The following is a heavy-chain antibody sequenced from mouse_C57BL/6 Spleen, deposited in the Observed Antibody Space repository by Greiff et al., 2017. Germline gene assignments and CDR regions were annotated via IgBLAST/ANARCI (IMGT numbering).Heavy chain of an antibody. V-gene: IGHV1-26*01. CDR3: ARMVTYYFDY. Sequence: EVKLQQSGPELVKPGASVKISCKASGYTFTDYYMNWVKQSHGKSLEWIGDINPNNGGTSYNQKFKGKATLTVDKSSSTAYMELRSLTSEDSAVYYCARMVTYYFDYWGQGTTLTVSS. CDR2: INPNNGGT. J-gene: IGHJ2*01. D-gene: IGHD2-2*01. CDR1: GYTFTDYY.